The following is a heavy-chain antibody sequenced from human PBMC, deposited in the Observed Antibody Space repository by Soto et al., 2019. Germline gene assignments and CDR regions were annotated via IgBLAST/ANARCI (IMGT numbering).Heavy chain of an antibody. CDR2: ISGSGGST. D-gene: IGHD3-10*01. Sequence: EVQLLESGGGLVQPGGSLRLSCAASGFTFSSYAMSWVRQAPGKGLEWVSAISGSGGSTYYADSVKGRFTISRDNTKNTLYLQMNGLRAVDTAVYAGAKASGWVGELDYWGQGTLVTVSS. CDR1: GFTFSSYA. CDR3: AKASGWVGELDY. J-gene: IGHJ4*02. V-gene: IGHV3-23*01.